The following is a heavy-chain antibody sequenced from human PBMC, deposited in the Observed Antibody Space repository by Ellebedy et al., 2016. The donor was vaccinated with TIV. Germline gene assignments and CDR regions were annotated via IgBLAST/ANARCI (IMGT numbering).Heavy chain of an antibody. V-gene: IGHV3-74*01. Sequence: GESLKISCAASGFTFSSSWMHWVRQGTGKGLVWVSRIKTDGTTTNYADSVKGRFTVSRDNAKNTLYLQMNSLRAEDTAVDYCAGGGSGYINYWGQGSPVTVSS. D-gene: IGHD5-18*01. CDR2: IKTDGTTT. CDR3: AGGGSGYINY. J-gene: IGHJ4*02. CDR1: GFTFSSSW.